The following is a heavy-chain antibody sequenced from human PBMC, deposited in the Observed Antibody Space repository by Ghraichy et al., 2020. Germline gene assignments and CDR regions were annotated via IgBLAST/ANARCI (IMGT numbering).Heavy chain of an antibody. Sequence: LSLTCAGSGFTFSSYWMHWIRQAPGKGLEWVSRIKTDGSTKVYADSVKGRFTISRDNAKNTLYLEMNSLRSEDTAVYYCARDLSGVLFDQWGQGTLVTVSS. CDR1: GFTFSSYW. CDR2: IKTDGSTK. J-gene: IGHJ4*02. D-gene: IGHD7-27*01. V-gene: IGHV3-74*01. CDR3: ARDLSGVLFDQ.